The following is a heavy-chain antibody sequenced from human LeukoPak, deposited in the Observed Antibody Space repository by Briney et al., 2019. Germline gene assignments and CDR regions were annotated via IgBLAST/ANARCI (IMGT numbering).Heavy chain of an antibody. Sequence: PSETLSLTCTVSGGSISSSSYYWGWIRQPPGKGLEWIGSIYYSGSTYYNPSLKSRVTISVDTSKNQFSLKLSSVTAADTAVYYCARVAAAGTLYWGQGTLVTVSS. D-gene: IGHD6-13*01. V-gene: IGHV4-39*07. J-gene: IGHJ4*02. CDR3: ARVAAAGTLY. CDR2: IYYSGST. CDR1: GGSISSSSYY.